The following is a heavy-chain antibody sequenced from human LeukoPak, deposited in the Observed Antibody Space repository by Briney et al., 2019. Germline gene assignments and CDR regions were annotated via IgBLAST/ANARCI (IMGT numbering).Heavy chain of an antibody. CDR2: IHYSGST. V-gene: IGHV4-39*01. Sequence: SETLSLTCTVSGGSISSSSYYWGWIRQPPGKGLEWIGSIHYSGSTYYNPSLKSRVTISVDTSKNQFSLKLSSVTAADTAVYYCARGDWELLYPWGQGTLVTVSS. J-gene: IGHJ5*02. CDR1: GGSISSSSYY. CDR3: ARGDWELLYP. D-gene: IGHD1-26*01.